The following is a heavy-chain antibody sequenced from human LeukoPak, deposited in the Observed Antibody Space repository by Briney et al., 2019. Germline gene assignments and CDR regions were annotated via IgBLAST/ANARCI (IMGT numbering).Heavy chain of an antibody. D-gene: IGHD2-15*01. CDR1: GVSISGYY. J-gene: IGHJ5*02. V-gene: IGHV4-4*07. CDR2: MDTSGHT. CDR3: ARHWSHSVAQFGRSYWFDP. Sequence: SETLSLTCIVSGVSISGYYWSWIRQPAGKGLEWIGHMDTSGHTNYNSSLMSRVTMSVDTSKNQFSLRLTSVTAADTAVYYCARHWSHSVAQFGRSYWFDPWGQGTLVTVSS.